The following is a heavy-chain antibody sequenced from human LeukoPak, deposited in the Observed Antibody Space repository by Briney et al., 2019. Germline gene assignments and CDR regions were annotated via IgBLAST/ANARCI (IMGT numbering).Heavy chain of an antibody. Sequence: SVKVSCKASGGTFSSYAISWVRPAPGQGLEWMGGIIPIFGTANYAQKFQGRVTITTDESTCTAYMELSSLRSEDTAVYYCARLDYHWFDPWGQGNLVTVSS. CDR1: GGTFSSYA. CDR3: ARLDYHWFDP. D-gene: IGHD2-2*03. CDR2: IIPIFGTA. J-gene: IGHJ5*02. V-gene: IGHV1-69*05.